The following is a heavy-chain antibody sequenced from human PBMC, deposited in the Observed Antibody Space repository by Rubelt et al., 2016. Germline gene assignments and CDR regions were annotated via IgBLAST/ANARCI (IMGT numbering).Heavy chain of an antibody. CDR3: ARDRSREQTGDLSSDAFDI. D-gene: IGHD3-16*02. V-gene: IGHV1-69*10. CDR1: GGTFSSYA. CDR2: IIPILGIA. J-gene: IGHJ3*02. Sequence: QVQLVQSGAEVKKPGASVKVSCKASGGTFSSYAISWVRQAPGQGLEWMGGIIPILGIANYAQKFQGRVTITADNSTSTAYMELSSLRSEDTAVYYCARDRSREQTGDLSSDAFDIWGQGTMVTVAS.